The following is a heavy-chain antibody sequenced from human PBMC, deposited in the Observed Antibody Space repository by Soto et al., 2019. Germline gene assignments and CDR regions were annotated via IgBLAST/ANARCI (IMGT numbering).Heavy chain of an antibody. Sequence: QITLKESGPALVQPTQTLTLTCTFSGFSLTTSGVGVGWIRQSPGKALEWLALIYWNDDERYSPALKGRLTTPQDTSKTQVVLTLTNVDPVDTAPYFCAPSRRSSADALDIWGLGTMVSVSS. D-gene: IGHD6-6*01. J-gene: IGHJ3*02. CDR2: IYWNDDE. V-gene: IGHV2-5*01. CDR3: APSRRSSADALDI. CDR1: GFSLTTSGVG.